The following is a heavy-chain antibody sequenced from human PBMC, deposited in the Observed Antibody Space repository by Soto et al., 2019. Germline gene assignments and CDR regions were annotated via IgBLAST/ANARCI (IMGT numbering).Heavy chain of an antibody. CDR1: GFTFSSYS. CDR3: AREVRYQPTAARRLYFDY. CDR2: ISSSSSYI. Sequence: GGSLRLSCAASGFTFSSYSMNWVRQAPGKGLEWVSSISSSSSYIYYADSVKGRFTISRDNAKNSLYLQMNSLRAEDTAVYYCAREVRYQPTAARRLYFDYWGQGTLVTVSS. V-gene: IGHV3-21*01. J-gene: IGHJ4*02. D-gene: IGHD6-6*01.